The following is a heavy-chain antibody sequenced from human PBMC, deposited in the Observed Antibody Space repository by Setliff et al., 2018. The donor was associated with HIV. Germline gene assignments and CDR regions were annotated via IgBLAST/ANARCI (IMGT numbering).Heavy chain of an antibody. Sequence: GASVKVSCKASGYTFTNYGITWVRQAPGHGLEWMGWLASYNDDANYAQNLQGRVTMTTDKSTSTSYMELRSLRSDDTAVYYCARGQYGDELFDYWGRGTLVTVSS. V-gene: IGHV1-18*01. D-gene: IGHD4-17*01. CDR1: GYTFTNYG. CDR2: LASYNDDA. CDR3: ARGQYGDELFDY. J-gene: IGHJ4*02.